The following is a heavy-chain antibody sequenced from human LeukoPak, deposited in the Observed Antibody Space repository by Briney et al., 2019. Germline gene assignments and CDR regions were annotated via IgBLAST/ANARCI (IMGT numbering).Heavy chain of an antibody. V-gene: IGHV1-46*01. CDR2: INPSGGST. CDR3: ARVGGYSSSSVYMDV. J-gene: IGHJ6*03. D-gene: IGHD6-6*01. Sequence: ASLKVSCKASGYTFTSYYMHWVRQAPGQGLEWMGIINPSGGSTSYAQKFQGRVTMTRDMSTSTVYMELSSLRSEDTAVYYCARVGGYSSSSVYMDVWGKGTTVTVSS. CDR1: GYTFTSYY.